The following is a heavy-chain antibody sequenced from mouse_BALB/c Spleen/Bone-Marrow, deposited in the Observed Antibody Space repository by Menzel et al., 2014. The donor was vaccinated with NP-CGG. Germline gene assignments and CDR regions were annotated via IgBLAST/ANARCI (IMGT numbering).Heavy chain of an antibody. V-gene: IGHV5-6-4*01. CDR1: GFTFSSYT. J-gene: IGHJ2*01. CDR2: ITSGGSYT. CDR3: TRDNGPFDY. Sequence: EVKLMDSGGGLVKPGGSLKLSCAASGFTFSSYTMSWVRQTPEKRLEWVATITSGGSYTYYPDSVKGRFTISRDNAKNTLYLQMSSLKSEDTAMYYCTRDNGPFDYWGQGTTLTVPS. D-gene: IGHD1-2*01.